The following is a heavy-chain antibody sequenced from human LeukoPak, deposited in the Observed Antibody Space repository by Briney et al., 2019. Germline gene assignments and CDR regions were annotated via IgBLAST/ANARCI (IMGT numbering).Heavy chain of an antibody. CDR2: IYYSGST. CDR3: ARARGFHDY. D-gene: IGHD3-10*01. CDR1: GGSISSYY. Sequence: SETLSLTCTVSGGSISSYYWSWIRQPPGKGLEWIGYIYYSGSTYYNPSLKSRVTISVDTSKNQFSLKLSSVTAADTAVYYCARARGFHDYWGQGTLVTVSS. J-gene: IGHJ4*02. V-gene: IGHV4-59*12.